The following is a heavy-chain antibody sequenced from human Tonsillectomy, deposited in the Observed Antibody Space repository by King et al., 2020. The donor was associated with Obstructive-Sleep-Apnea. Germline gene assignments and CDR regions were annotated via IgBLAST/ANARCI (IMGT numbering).Heavy chain of an antibody. D-gene: IGHD1-20*01. CDR3: VENRRYNWNDGPGAWFDP. CDR2: ISSNGGST. Sequence: VQLVESGGGVVQPGGSLRLSCSASGFTFSSYAMHWVRQAPGKGLEYVAAISSNGGSTYYADSVRGRFTVSRANSKNTLYLQMSSLRDEDTAVYYCVENRRYNWNDGPGAWFDPWGQGTLVTVSS. V-gene: IGHV3-64D*06. CDR1: GFTFSSYA. J-gene: IGHJ5*02.